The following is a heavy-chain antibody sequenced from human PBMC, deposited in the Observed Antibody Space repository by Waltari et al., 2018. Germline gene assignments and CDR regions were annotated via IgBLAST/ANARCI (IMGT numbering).Heavy chain of an antibody. CDR3: AREYGGAGYYTNWYFDL. V-gene: IGHV3-53*02. D-gene: IGHD3-3*01. CDR2: IYSGGST. Sequence: EVQLVETGGGLIQPGGSLRLSCAASGFTVSSNYMSWVRQAPGKGLEWVSVIYSGGSTYYAASVKGRFTISRDNSKNTLYLQMNSLRAEDTAVYYCAREYGGAGYYTNWYFDLWGRGTLVTVSS. CDR1: GFTVSSNY. J-gene: IGHJ2*01.